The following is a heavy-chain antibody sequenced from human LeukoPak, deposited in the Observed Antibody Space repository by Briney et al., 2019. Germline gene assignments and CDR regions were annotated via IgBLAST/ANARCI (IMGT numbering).Heavy chain of an antibody. J-gene: IGHJ4*02. Sequence: GGSLRLSCEASGFTFSSYWMHWVRQVPAKGPEWVSRIQNDGSSTVYADSVKGRFTISRDNAKNTLYLQMNTLRVEDTAVYYCVCYGIAPPYWGQGTLVTVSS. CDR2: IQNDGSST. CDR3: VCYGIAPPY. CDR1: GFTFSSYW. D-gene: IGHD2-8*01. V-gene: IGHV3-74*01.